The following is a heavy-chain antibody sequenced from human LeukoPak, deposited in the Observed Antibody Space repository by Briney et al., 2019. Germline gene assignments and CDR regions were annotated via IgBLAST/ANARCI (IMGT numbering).Heavy chain of an antibody. Sequence: SETLSLTCTVSGGSISSGSYYWSWIRQPAGKGLEWIGSIYHSGSTYYNPSLKSRVTISVDTSKNQFSLKLSSVTAADTAVYYCARHDPDQLLYDYFFDPWGQGTLVTVSS. J-gene: IGHJ5*02. CDR3: ARHDPDQLLYDYFFDP. D-gene: IGHD2-2*02. V-gene: IGHV4-39*01. CDR1: GGSISSGSYY. CDR2: IYHSGST.